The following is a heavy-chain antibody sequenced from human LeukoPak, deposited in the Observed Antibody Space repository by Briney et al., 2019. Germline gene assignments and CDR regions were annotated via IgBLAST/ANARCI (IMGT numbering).Heavy chain of an antibody. V-gene: IGHV4-4*02. D-gene: IGHD5-18*01. CDR3: ARGGYGRYYYYYYMDV. CDR1: GGSISSSNW. J-gene: IGHJ6*03. Sequence: PSGTLSLTCAVSGGSISSSNWWSWVRPPPGKGLEWIGEIYHSGSTNYNPSLKSRVTISVDKSKNQFSLKLSSVTAADTAVYYCARGGYGRYYYYYYMDVWGKGTTVTVSS. CDR2: IYHSGST.